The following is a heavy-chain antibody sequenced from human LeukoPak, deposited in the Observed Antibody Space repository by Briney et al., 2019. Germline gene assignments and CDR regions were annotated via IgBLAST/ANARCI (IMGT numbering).Heavy chain of an antibody. V-gene: IGHV4-4*02. CDR1: GGSISNSDW. Sequence: SETLSLTCAVSGGSISNSDWRSWVRPPPGKGLEWIGEIYHSGSTNYNPSLKSRVIISVDKSKNQFSLELSSVTAADTAVYFCARLRGAAGTSFFDSWGQGTLVTVSS. CDR3: ARLRGAAGTSFFDS. J-gene: IGHJ4*02. D-gene: IGHD6-13*01. CDR2: IYHSGST.